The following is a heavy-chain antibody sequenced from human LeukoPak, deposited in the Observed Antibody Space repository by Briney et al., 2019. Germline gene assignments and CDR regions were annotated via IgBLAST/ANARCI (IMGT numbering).Heavy chain of an antibody. D-gene: IGHD3-22*01. CDR2: ISSSSSYI. V-gene: IGHV3-21*01. CDR3: ARALYYYDSSAPGDAFDI. Sequence: GSLRLSCAASGFTFSSYSMNWVRQAPGKGLEWVSSISSSSSYIYYADSVKGRFTISRDNAKNSLYLQMNSLRAEDTAVYYCARALYYYDSSAPGDAFDIWGQGTMVTVSS. CDR1: GFTFSSYS. J-gene: IGHJ3*02.